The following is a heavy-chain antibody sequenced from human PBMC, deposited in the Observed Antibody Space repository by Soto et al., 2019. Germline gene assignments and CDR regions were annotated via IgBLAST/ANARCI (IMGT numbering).Heavy chain of an antibody. CDR1: GGSISSYY. J-gene: IGHJ6*02. Sequence: SETLSLTCTVSGGSISSYYWSWIRQPPGTVLEWRGYIYSSGSTNYNPSLKRRVTISVDTSKNQFSLKLSSVTADDTAVFYCAKSYYNDVSGSYSPRGYYYKYGMDAWGQGTTVTVSS. D-gene: IGHD3-22*01. V-gene: IGHV4-59*01. CDR2: IYSSGST. CDR3: AKSYYNDVSGSYSPRGYYYKYGMDA.